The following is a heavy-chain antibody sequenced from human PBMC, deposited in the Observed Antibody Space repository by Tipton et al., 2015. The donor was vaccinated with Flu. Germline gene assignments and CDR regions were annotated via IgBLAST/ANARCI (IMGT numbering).Heavy chain of an antibody. CDR3: ARGYGAVARMAADYYMDV. D-gene: IGHD6-19*01. CDR1: GGTFSSYA. V-gene: IGHV1-69*01. Sequence: QLVQSGAEVKKPGSSVKVSCKASGGTFSSYAISWVRQAPGQGLEWMGGIIPIFGTANYAQKFQGRVTITADESTSTAYMELSSLRSEDTAVYYCARGYGAVARMAADYYMDVWGKGTTVTVSS. CDR2: IIPIFGTA. J-gene: IGHJ6*03.